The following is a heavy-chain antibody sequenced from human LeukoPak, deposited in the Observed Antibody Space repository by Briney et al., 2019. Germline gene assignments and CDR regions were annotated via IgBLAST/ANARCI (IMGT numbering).Heavy chain of an antibody. V-gene: IGHV3-9*01. CDR2: ISWNSGSI. Sequence: GGSLRLSCAASGFTFDDYAMHWVRQAPGKGLEWVSGISWNSGSIGYADSVKGRFTISRDNAKNSLYLQMNSLRAEDTALYYCAKDLNEIAVAGTRYFQHWGQGTLVTVSS. CDR3: AKDLNEIAVAGTRYFQH. D-gene: IGHD6-19*01. CDR1: GFTFDDYA. J-gene: IGHJ1*01.